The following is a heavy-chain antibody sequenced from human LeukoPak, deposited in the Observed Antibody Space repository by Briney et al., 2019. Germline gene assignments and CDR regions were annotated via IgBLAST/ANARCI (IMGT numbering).Heavy chain of an antibody. CDR2: SSSSSSYK. J-gene: IGHJ4*02. Sequence: GGSLRLSCAASGFIFSSYSMNWVRQAPGKGLEWVSASSSSSSYKYYADSVKGRFTISRDNAKNSPYLQMNSLRAEDTAVYYCARAKYDILTGYSQTHFDYWGQGTLVTVSS. D-gene: IGHD3-9*01. CDR1: GFIFSSYS. CDR3: ARAKYDILTGYSQTHFDY. V-gene: IGHV3-21*01.